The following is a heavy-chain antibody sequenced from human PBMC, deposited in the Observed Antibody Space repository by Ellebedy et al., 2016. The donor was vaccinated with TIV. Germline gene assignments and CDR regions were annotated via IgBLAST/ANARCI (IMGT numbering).Heavy chain of an antibody. Sequence: MPSETLSLTCTVSGGPITNYNWNWIRQPPGKGLQWIGFISDTGITIYNPSLESRVTILLDASRTQFSLTLTSVTAADTAVYYCARRITTKRETRGAANWLDPWGHGTLVSVSS. V-gene: IGHV4-59*01. J-gene: IGHJ5*02. CDR1: GGPITNYN. CDR2: ISDTGIT. D-gene: IGHD3-22*01. CDR3: ARRITTKRETRGAANWLDP.